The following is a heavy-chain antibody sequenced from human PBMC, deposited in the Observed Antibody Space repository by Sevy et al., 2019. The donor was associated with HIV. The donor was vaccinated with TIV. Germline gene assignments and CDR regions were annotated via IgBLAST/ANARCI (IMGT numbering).Heavy chain of an antibody. CDR3: AITLH. J-gene: IGHJ3*01. CDR2: ISNDGSNK. V-gene: IGHV3-30*03. CDR1: GFTFSSFG. Sequence: GGSLRLSCAASGFTFSSFGMHWVRQAPGKGLEWVAHISNDGSNKYYADSVKGRLTISRDNSKNTLYLQMDSLRAEDTAVYYCAITLHWGQGTMVTVSS.